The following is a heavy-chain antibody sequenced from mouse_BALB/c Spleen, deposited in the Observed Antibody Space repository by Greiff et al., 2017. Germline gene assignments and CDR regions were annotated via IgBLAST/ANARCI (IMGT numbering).Heavy chain of an antibody. Sequence: EVQLQQSGPELVKTGASVKISCKASGYSFTDYYMHWVKQSPGKSFEWIGEINPSTGGTSYNQKFKGKATLTVDKSSSTAYMQLKSLTSEDSAVYYCARMEGDYDGQAWFAYWGQGTLVTVSA. D-gene: IGHD2-4*01. V-gene: IGHV1-42*01. CDR3: ARMEGDYDGQAWFAY. J-gene: IGHJ3*01. CDR2: INPSTGGT. CDR1: GYSFTDYY.